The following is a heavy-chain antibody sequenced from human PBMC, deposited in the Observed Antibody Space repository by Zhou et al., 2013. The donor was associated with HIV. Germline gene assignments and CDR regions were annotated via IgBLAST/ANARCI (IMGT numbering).Heavy chain of an antibody. CDR3: ARIQVVRFYGMDV. V-gene: IGHV3-7*01. J-gene: IGHJ6*02. CDR1: GFTFSNYW. Sequence: EVQLVESGGGLVQPGGSLRLSCAASGFTFSNYWMSWVRQAPGKGLEWVANIKEDESEKYYVDSVKGRFTISRDNAKNSLYLQMNSLRAEDTAIYYCARIQVVRFYGMDVWGQGTTVTVSS. CDR2: IKEDESEK. D-gene: IGHD3-10*01.